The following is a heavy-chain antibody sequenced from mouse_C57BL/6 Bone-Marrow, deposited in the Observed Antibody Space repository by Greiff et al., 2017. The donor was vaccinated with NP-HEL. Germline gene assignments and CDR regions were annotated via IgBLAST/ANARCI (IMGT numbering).Heavy chain of an antibody. CDR3: ARIAGGFITTVERDYYAMDY. CDR1: GFSLSTFGMG. CDR2: IWWDGDK. Sequence: QVTLKESGPGILQPSQTLSLTCSFSGFSLSTFGMGVGWIRQPSGKGLEWLAHIWWDGDKYYNPALKSRLTIFKDTSKNQVFLKIANVDTAYTATYYCARIAGGFITTVERDYYAMDYWGQGTSVTVSS. D-gene: IGHD1-1*01. V-gene: IGHV8-8*01. J-gene: IGHJ4*01.